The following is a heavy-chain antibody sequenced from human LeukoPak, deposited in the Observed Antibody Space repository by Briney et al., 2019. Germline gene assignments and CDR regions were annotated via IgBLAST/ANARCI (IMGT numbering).Heavy chain of an antibody. Sequence: VASVKVSCKASGYTFTGYYVHWVRQAPGQWLEWMGWINPSSGGTNYAQKFQGRVTMTGDTSISTAYMELSRLSSDDTAVYFCAGRPDTSVVAIFDYWGQGTLVTISS. CDR2: INPSSGGT. CDR1: GYTFTGYY. J-gene: IGHJ4*02. V-gene: IGHV1-2*02. D-gene: IGHD3-22*01. CDR3: AGRPDTSVVAIFDY.